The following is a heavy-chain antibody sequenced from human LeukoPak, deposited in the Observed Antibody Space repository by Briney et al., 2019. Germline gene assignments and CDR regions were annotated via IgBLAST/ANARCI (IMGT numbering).Heavy chain of an antibody. CDR3: AGLDSSGPHQGAFDI. CDR2: IYHSGST. J-gene: IGHJ3*02. CDR1: GGSISSSSYY. V-gene: IGHV4-39*01. Sequence: PSETLSLTCTVSGGSISSSSYYWGWIRQPPGKGLEWIGSIYHSGSTYYNPSLKSRVTMSVDTSKNQFSLKLSSVTAADTAVYYCAGLDSSGPHQGAFDIWGQGTMVTVSS. D-gene: IGHD3-22*01.